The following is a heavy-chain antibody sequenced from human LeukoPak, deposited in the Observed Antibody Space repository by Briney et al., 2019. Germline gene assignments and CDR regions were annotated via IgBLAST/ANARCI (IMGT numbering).Heavy chain of an antibody. CDR2: IYYSGST. J-gene: IGHJ4*02. V-gene: IGHV4-39*01. Sequence: SETLSLTCTVSGGSISSSSYYWGWIRQPPGKGLEWIGSIYYSGSTYYNPSLKSRVTISVDTSKNQFSLKLSSVTAADTAVYYCARRGIITTSDYWGRGTLVTVSS. CDR1: GGSISSSSYY. D-gene: IGHD3-3*01. CDR3: ARRGIITTSDY.